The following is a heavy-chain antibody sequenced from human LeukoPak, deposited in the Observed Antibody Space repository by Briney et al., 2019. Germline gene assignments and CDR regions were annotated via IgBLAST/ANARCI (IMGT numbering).Heavy chain of an antibody. V-gene: IGHV1-24*01. Sequence: ASVKVPCKVSGYTLTELSMHWVRQAPGKGLEWMGGFDPEDGETIYAQKFQGRVTMTEDTSADTAYMELSSLRSEDTAVYYCATGPPIYYGSGSYGLWGQGTLVTVSS. D-gene: IGHD3-10*01. CDR2: FDPEDGET. J-gene: IGHJ4*02. CDR3: ATGPPIYYGSGSYGL. CDR1: GYTLTELS.